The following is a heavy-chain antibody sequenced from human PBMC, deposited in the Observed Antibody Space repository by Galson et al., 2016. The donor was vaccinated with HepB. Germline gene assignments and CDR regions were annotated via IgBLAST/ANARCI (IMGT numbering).Heavy chain of an antibody. CDR3: ASNQVLEGRDYYGMDV. CDR1: GFSLSTSGVG. CDR2: IYWDDER. Sequence: PALVKPTQTLTLTCTFSGFSLSTSGVGVGWIRQPPGKALEWLALIYWDDERRYSPSLKSRLTITKDTSKNQVVLTMTNMDPVDTATYYCASNQVLEGRDYYGMDVWGQGTTVTVSS. J-gene: IGHJ6*02. D-gene: IGHD2-2*01. V-gene: IGHV2-5*02.